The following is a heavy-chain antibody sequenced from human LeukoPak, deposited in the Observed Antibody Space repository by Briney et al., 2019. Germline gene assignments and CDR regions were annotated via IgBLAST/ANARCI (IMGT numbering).Heavy chain of an antibody. D-gene: IGHD5-18*01. J-gene: IGHJ4*02. V-gene: IGHV3-7*01. CDR1: GFTLSSYW. Sequence: GGSLRLSCAASGFTLSSYWVTWIRQAPGKGLEWVANIKQDGSEKYYVDSVKGRFTISGDNAKNSLYLQMNSLRAEDTAVYYCARDTGGGYSCYDCWGQGTLVTVSS. CDR3: ARDTGGGYSCYDC. CDR2: IKQDGSEK.